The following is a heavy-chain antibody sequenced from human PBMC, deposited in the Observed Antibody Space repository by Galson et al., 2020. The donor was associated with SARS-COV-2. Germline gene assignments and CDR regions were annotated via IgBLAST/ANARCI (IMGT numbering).Heavy chain of an antibody. D-gene: IGHD5-18*01. CDR3: ARSMEGGYSLGAFDI. Sequence: SETLSLTCAVYGGSFSGYYWSWIRQPPGKGLEWIGAINHSGSTNYNPSLKSRVTISVDTSKNQFSLKLSSVTAADTAVYYCARSMEGGYSLGAFDIWGQGTMVTVSS. CDR2: INHSGST. J-gene: IGHJ3*02. V-gene: IGHV4-34*01. CDR1: GGSFSGYY.